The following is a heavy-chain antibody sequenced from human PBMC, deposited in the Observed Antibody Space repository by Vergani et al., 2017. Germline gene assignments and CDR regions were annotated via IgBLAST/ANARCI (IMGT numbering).Heavy chain of an antibody. CDR3: ARDSQVREVAALYYYYYYGMDV. Sequence: EVQLVESGGGLVQSGGSLRLSCAASGFTFSSYSMNWVRQAPGKGLEWVSYISSSSSTIYDADSVKGRFTISRDNAKNSLYLQMNSLRAEDTAVYYCARDSQVREVAALYYYYYYGMDVWGQGTTVTVSS. J-gene: IGHJ6*02. CDR1: GFTFSSYS. V-gene: IGHV3-48*01. D-gene: IGHD2-15*01. CDR2: ISSSSSTI.